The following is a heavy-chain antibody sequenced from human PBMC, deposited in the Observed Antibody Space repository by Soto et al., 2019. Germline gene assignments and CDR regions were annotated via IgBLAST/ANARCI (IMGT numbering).Heavy chain of an antibody. CDR1: GGTFSSYA. V-gene: IGHV1-69*13. CDR3: ARSGSQLAAASLNYYFDY. J-gene: IGHJ4*02. D-gene: IGHD6-13*01. Sequence: SVKVSCKASGGTFSSYAISWVRQAPGQGLEWMGGIIPIFGTANYAQKFQGRVTITADESTSTAYMELSSLRSEDTAVYYCARSGSQLAAASLNYYFDYWGQGTLVTVSS. CDR2: IIPIFGTA.